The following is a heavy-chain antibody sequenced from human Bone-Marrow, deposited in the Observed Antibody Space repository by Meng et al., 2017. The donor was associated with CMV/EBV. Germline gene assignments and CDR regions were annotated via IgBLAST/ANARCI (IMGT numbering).Heavy chain of an antibody. CDR3: ARDLRLRRAVAAPNWFDP. Sequence: GSLRLSCAVYGGSFSGYYWSWIRQPPGKGLEWIGEINHSGSTNYNPSLKSRVTISVDTSKNQFSLKLSSVTAADTAVYYCARDLRLRRAVAAPNWFDPWGQGTLVTVSS. D-gene: IGHD6-19*01. CDR1: GGSFSGYY. J-gene: IGHJ5*02. CDR2: INHSGST. V-gene: IGHV4-34*01.